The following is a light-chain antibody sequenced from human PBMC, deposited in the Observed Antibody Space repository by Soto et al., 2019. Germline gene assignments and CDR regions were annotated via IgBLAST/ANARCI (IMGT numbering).Light chain of an antibody. CDR3: SSYTSSNTWV. J-gene: IGLJ3*02. CDR1: SSDVGDYNY. CDR2: EVS. Sequence: QSVLTQPASVSGSPGQSITISCTGTSSDVGDYNYVSWYQQHPGKAPKLMIYEVSNRPSGVSNRFSGSKSGNTASLTISGLQAEYAADYYCSSYTSSNTWVFGGGTKLTVL. V-gene: IGLV2-14*01.